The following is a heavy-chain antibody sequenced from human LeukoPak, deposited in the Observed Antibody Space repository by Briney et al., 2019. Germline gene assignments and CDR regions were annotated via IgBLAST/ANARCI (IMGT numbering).Heavy chain of an antibody. CDR1: GFTFDDYA. J-gene: IGHJ6*02. CDR2: ISWDSGST. D-gene: IGHD3-3*01. CDR3: AKDQATFGIYDYGMDV. Sequence: GRSLRLSCAASGFTFDDYAMYWVRQSPGKGLEWVSGISWDSGSTGYADSVRGRFTISRDNAKKSLYLQMNSLRDEDTALYYCAKDQATFGIYDYGMDVWGQGTKVTVSS. V-gene: IGHV3-9*01.